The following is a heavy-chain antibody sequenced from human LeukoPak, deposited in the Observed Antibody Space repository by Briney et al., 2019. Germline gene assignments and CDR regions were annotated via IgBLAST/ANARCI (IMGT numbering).Heavy chain of an antibody. CDR2: ISPSGDIK. CDR3: AKDDAWLRFGE. J-gene: IGHJ4*02. D-gene: IGHD3-10*01. CDR1: GFTFSNHG. V-gene: IGHV3-23*01. Sequence: GGTLRLSCATSGFTFSNHGMNWVRQAPGKGLEWVSGISPSGDIKYYADSVKGRFTISRDNSKNTVYLEVISLTDEDTAVYYCAKDDAWLRFGEWSQGTLVTVSS.